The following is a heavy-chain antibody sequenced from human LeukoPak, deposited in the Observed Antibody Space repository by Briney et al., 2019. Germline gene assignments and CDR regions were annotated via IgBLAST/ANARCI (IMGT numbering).Heavy chain of an antibody. Sequence: PGGSLRLXCAASGFTYSSYSMKWVRQAPGKGLEWVSSISSSSSYIYYADSVKGRFTISRDNAKNSLYLQMNSLRAEDTAVYYCARDDYGPHYMNVWGKGTTVTVSS. D-gene: IGHD4-17*01. V-gene: IGHV3-21*01. CDR1: GFTYSSYS. CDR3: ARDDYGPHYMNV. J-gene: IGHJ6*03. CDR2: ISSSSSYI.